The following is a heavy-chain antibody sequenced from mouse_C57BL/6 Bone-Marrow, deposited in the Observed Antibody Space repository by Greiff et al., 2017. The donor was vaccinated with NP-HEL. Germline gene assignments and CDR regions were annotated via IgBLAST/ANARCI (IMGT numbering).Heavy chain of an antibody. V-gene: IGHV1-54*01. CDR3: ATTVVAPFVY. CDR2: ISPGGGGT. CDR1: GYAFTNYL. J-gene: IGHJ2*01. D-gene: IGHD1-1*01. Sequence: VQLQQSGADLVRPGTSVKVSCTASGYAFTNYLIEWVQQRPGQGLEWIGVISPGGGGTNYTEKFTGQATLTADKSSSTGYMQLSSLTSEDSAVYFCATTVVAPFVYWGRGTTLTVSS.